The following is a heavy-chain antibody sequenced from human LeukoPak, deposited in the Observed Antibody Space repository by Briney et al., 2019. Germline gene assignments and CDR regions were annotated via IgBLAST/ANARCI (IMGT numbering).Heavy chain of an antibody. CDR3: ARRSSSPDPGYYYYYMDV. Sequence: SETLSLTCTVSGGSISSHYRSWIRQPPGKGLEWIGYIYYSGSTNYNPSLKSRVTISVDTSKNQFSLKLSSVTAADTAVYYCARRSSSPDPGYYYYYMDVWGKGTTVTVSS. D-gene: IGHD2-2*01. V-gene: IGHV4-59*11. CDR2: IYYSGST. J-gene: IGHJ6*03. CDR1: GGSISSHY.